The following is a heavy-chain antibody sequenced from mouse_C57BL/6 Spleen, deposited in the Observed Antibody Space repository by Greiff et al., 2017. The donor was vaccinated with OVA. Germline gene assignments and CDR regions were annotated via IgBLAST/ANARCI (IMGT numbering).Heavy chain of an antibody. Sequence: EVKLVESGGGLVKPGGSLKLSCAASGFTFSDYGMHWVRQAPEKGLEWVAYISSGSSTIYYADTVKGRFTISRDNAKNTLFLQMTSLRSEDTAMYYCARGYYYGSRKNFDYWGQGTTLTVSS. CDR1: GFTFSDYG. V-gene: IGHV5-17*01. CDR3: ARGYYYGSRKNFDY. D-gene: IGHD1-1*01. J-gene: IGHJ2*01. CDR2: ISSGSSTI.